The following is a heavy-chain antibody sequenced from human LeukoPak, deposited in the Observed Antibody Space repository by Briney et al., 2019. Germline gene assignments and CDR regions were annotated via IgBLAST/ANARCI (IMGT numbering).Heavy chain of an antibody. Sequence: GGSLRLSCAASGFTFSSYAMHWVRQAPGKGLEWVAVISCDGSNKYYADSVKGRFTISRDNSKNTLYLQMNSLRAEDTAVYYCARGLRGVDYWGQGTLVTVSS. D-gene: IGHD5-12*01. J-gene: IGHJ4*02. CDR3: ARGLRGVDY. CDR1: GFTFSSYA. CDR2: ISCDGSNK. V-gene: IGHV3-30*04.